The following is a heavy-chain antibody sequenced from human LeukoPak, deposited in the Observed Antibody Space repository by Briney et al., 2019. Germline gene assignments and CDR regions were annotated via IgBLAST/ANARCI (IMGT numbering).Heavy chain of an antibody. CDR2: IACGGSST. Sequence: GSLRLPWAGPGFTVRFFAMSWVRPAPGEGVGWVSVIACGGSSTYYADSVKGRFTISRDNSKNTLYLQMNSLRVEDTAVYYCVKDPDPRYCSSTSCSPIWGQGTMVTVSS. CDR3: VKDPDPRYCSSTSCSPI. J-gene: IGHJ3*02. V-gene: IGHV3-23*01. D-gene: IGHD2-2*01. CDR1: GFTVRFFA.